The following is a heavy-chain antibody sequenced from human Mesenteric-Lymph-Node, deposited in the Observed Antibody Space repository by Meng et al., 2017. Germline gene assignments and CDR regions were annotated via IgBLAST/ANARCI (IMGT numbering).Heavy chain of an antibody. J-gene: IGHJ5*02. CDR2: ISWDGGSV. CDR3: AKEEGPASPFDP. D-gene: IGHD2-15*01. Sequence: GGSLRLSCAASGFTFDDYAMHWVRQAPGKGLEWVSLISWDGGSVHYADSVRGRFTISRDNSKNSLYLQMNSLRAEDTALYYCAKEEGPASPFDPWGQGTLVTVSS. V-gene: IGHV3-43D*03. CDR1: GFTFDDYA.